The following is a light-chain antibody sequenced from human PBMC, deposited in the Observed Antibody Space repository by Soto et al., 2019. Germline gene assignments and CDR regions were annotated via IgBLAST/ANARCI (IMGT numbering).Light chain of an antibody. CDR1: SSDIGGYNY. J-gene: IGLJ3*02. CDR2: EVN. CDR3: SSYTSSGTWV. Sequence: QSALTQPASVSGSPGQSSTISCTGTSSDIGGYNYVSWYQQFPGKAPKLMISEVNNRPSGVSSRFSGSRSGNTASLTISGVQAEDEAAYYCSSYTSSGTWVFGGGTKLTVL. V-gene: IGLV2-14*01.